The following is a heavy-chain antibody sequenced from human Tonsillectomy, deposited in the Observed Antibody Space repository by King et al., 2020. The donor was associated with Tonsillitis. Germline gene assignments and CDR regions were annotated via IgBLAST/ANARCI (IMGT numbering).Heavy chain of an antibody. CDR1: GFTFSNYG. Sequence: VQLVESGGGMVQPGRSLRLSCAASGFTFSNYGLHWVRQAPGKGLEWVAVIWYDGSNEYYADSVKGRFTISTDNSKNTLFLQMNSLRAEDTAVYYCARDHGYHDSSGYYSTYYYMDVWGKGTTVTVSS. J-gene: IGHJ6*03. CDR3: ARDHGYHDSSGYYSTYYYMDV. CDR2: IWYDGSNE. D-gene: IGHD3-22*01. V-gene: IGHV3-33*01.